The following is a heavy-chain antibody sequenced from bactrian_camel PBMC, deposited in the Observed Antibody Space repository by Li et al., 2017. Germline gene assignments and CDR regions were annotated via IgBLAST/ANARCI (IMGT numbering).Heavy chain of an antibody. V-gene: IGHV3-2*01. J-gene: IGHJ4*01. Sequence: HVQLVESGGGLVQPGGSLRLSCGASGFTFSRAGMSWVRQAPGKGLEWVSGISRDSHAIYADSVRGRFTISRDNTKNMLFLQMNSLKAEDTALYYCATGISGGRQRGQGTQVTVS. CDR1: GFTFSRAG. CDR3: ATGISGGRQ. CDR2: ISRDSHA. D-gene: IGHD2*01.